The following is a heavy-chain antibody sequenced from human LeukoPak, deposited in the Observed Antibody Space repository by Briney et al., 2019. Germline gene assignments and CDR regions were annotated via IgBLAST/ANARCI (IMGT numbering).Heavy chain of an antibody. D-gene: IGHD4-17*01. CDR1: GFTFSSYG. J-gene: IGHJ5*02. Sequence: PGGSLRLSCAASGFTFSSYGMHWVRQAPGKGLEWVAVISYDGSNKYYADSVKGRFTISRDNSKNTLYLQMNSLRAEDTAVYYCAATTVTNWFDPWGQGTLVTVSS. CDR2: ISYDGSNK. CDR3: AATTVTNWFDP. V-gene: IGHV3-30*03.